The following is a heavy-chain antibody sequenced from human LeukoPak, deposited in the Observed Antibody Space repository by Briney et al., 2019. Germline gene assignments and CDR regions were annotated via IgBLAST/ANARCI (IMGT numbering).Heavy chain of an antibody. V-gene: IGHV3-21*01. CDR2: ISSSSRYI. CDR3: ARGDSGGMDY. J-gene: IGHJ4*02. Sequence: GGSLRLSCAASGFTFSNYNMNWVRRAPGKGLEWVSSISSSSRYIYYADSLKGRFTISRDNANNSLYLQMNSLRAEDTTVYYCARGDSGGMDYWGQGTLVTVSS. D-gene: IGHD3-16*01. CDR1: GFTFSNYN.